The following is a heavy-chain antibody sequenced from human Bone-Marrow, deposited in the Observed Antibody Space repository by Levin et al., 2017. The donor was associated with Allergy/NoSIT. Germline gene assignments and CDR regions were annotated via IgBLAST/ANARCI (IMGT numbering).Heavy chain of an antibody. CDR3: VRRTGPYGGYFDY. D-gene: IGHD4-23*01. Sequence: RGESLKISCEVSGFTFTDHWINWVRQLPGKGLEWVGNIDPHDSFTNYSPSFQGHVTISADKSINTAYLQWNNLKASDNAIYYCVRRTGPYGGYFDYWGQGTLVTVSS. CDR2: IDPHDSFT. J-gene: IGHJ4*02. V-gene: IGHV5-10-1*01. CDR1: GFTFTDHW.